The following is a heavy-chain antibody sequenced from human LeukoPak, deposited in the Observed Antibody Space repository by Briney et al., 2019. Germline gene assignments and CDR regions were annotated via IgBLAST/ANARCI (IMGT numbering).Heavy chain of an antibody. V-gene: IGHV4-59*08. CDR3: ARHLQDTAMVSPLYYFDN. J-gene: IGHJ4*02. D-gene: IGHD5-18*01. Sequence: PSETLSLTCTVSGGSVSSYYWSWIRQPPGKGLEWIGYIYYSGSTKYNPSLKSRVTISVDTSKNQFSLRLGSVTAADTAVYYCARHLQDTAMVSPLYYFDNWGQGTLVTVSS. CDR1: GGSVSSYY. CDR2: IYYSGST.